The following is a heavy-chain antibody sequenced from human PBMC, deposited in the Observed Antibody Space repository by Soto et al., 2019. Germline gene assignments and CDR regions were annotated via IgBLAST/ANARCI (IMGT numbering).Heavy chain of an antibody. CDR1: GFTFSIYA. CDR2: ISGGGGNT. J-gene: IGHJ4*02. Sequence: EVQLLESGGGLVQPGGSLRLSCAASGFTFSIYAMSWVRQAPGKGLEWVSTISGGGGNTYYADSLEGRLTISRDNSKNPLYLQMNSLIAEDTAVYYCAKVRLTGTPHYFDHWGQGTLVTVSS. V-gene: IGHV3-23*01. D-gene: IGHD1-20*01. CDR3: AKVRLTGTPHYFDH.